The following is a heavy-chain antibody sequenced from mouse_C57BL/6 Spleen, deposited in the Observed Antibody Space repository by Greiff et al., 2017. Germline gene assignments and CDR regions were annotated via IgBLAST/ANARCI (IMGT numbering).Heavy chain of an antibody. D-gene: IGHD1-1*01. CDR1: GYTFTDYY. CDR3: ARRTYYGSSYGYFDV. V-gene: IGHV1-76*01. J-gene: IGHJ1*03. CDR2: IYPGSGNT. Sequence: QVQLQQSGAELVRPGASVKLSCKASGYTFTDYYINWVKQRPGQGLEWIARIYPGSGNTYYNEKFKGKATLTAEKSSSTAYMQLSSLTSEDSAVYFCARRTYYGSSYGYFDVWGTGTTVTVSS.